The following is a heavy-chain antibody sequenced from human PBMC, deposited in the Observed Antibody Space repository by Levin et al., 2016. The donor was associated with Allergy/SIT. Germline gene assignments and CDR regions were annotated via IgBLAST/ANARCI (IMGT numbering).Heavy chain of an antibody. D-gene: IGHD2/OR15-2a*01. V-gene: IGHV3-30*02. J-gene: IGHJ6*02. CDR2: IRYDGSIK. CDR3: AKDDSTFSYYYAMDV. Sequence: WIRQPPGKGLQWVAFIRYDGSIKYYADSVKGRFTISRDNSNNRLYLQMNSLRAEDTALYYCAKDDSTFSYYYAMDVWGQGTTVTVS.